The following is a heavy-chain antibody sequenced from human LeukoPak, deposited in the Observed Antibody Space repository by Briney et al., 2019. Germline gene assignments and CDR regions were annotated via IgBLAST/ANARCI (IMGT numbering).Heavy chain of an antibody. J-gene: IGHJ4*02. CDR1: GGSFSGYY. CDR3: ARFSRYFDYYFDY. CDR2: INHSGST. Sequence: SETPSLTCAVYGGSFSGYYWSWIRQPPGKGLEWIGEINHSGSTNYNPSLKSRVTISVDTSKNQFSLKLSSVTAADTAVYYCARFSRYFDYYFDYWGQGTLVTVSS. D-gene: IGHD3-9*01. V-gene: IGHV4-34*01.